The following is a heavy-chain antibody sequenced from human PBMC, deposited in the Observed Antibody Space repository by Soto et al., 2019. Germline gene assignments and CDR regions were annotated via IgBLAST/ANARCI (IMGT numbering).Heavy chain of an antibody. CDR1: GGSISIGVYY. CDR3: ARACGSGYHYYFDY. V-gene: IGHV4-30-4*01. Sequence: TLSLTCTVSGGSISIGVYYWSLILQPPGKGLEWIGYIYYSGSTYYNPSLKSRVTISVDTSKNQFSLKLSSVTAADTDVYYCARACGSGYHYYFDYWGQGTLVTVSS. D-gene: IGHD3-22*01. CDR2: IYYSGST. J-gene: IGHJ4*02.